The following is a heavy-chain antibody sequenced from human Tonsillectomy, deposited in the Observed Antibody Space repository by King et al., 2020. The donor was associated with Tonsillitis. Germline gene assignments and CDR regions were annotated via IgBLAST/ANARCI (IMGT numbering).Heavy chain of an antibody. Sequence: VQLVESGGGLIQPGGSLRLSCAASGFTVSSNYMSWVRQAPGKGLEWVSVIYSGGSTYYADSVKGRFTISRDNSKNTLYLQKNSLRAEDTAVYYCARDGSGIAAAGYFDYWGQGTLVTVSS. CDR2: IYSGGST. CDR1: GFTVSSNY. J-gene: IGHJ4*02. D-gene: IGHD6-13*01. CDR3: ARDGSGIAAAGYFDY. V-gene: IGHV3-53*01.